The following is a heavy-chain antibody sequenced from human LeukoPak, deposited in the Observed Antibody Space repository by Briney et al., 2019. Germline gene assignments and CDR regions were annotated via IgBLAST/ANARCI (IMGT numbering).Heavy chain of an antibody. CDR1: GYTFTYYV. CDR2: INAYNGNT. J-gene: IGHJ4*02. V-gene: IGHV1-18*01. Sequence: GASVKVSCKTSGYTFTYYVISWVRQAPGQGLEWMGWINAYNGNTNDAQKFQGRVTITTDTSTSTAYMELRSLRSDDTAVYYCAREEKPYDYWGQGTLVSVSS. CDR3: AREEKPYDY.